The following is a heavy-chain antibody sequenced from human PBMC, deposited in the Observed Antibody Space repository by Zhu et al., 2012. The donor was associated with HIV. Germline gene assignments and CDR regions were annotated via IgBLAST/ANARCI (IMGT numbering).Heavy chain of an antibody. CDR2: ISGTGDNT. CDR1: GFTFSSYA. J-gene: IGHJ4*02. Sequence: EVQLLESGGGLVQPGGSLRLSCAASGFTFSSYAMSWVRQAPGKGLEWVSGISGTGDNTYYADSVTGRFTMSRDNSKNTLYVQMNSLRAEDTAVYCCAKFRQRLGELSSLDYWGQGTLVTVSS. D-gene: IGHD3-16*02. CDR3: AKFRQRLGELSSLDY. V-gene: IGHV3-23*01.